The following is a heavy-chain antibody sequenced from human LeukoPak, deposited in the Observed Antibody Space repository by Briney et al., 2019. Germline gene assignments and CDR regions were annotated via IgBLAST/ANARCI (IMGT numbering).Heavy chain of an antibody. CDR2: IYYSGST. J-gene: IGHJ6*02. CDR3: ARGDMTTNYYYGMDV. CDR1: GGSISSYY. Sequence: SETLSLTCNVSGGSISSYYWSWIRQPPGKGLEWIGYIYYSGSTNYNPSLKRRVTISVDTSKNQFSLKLSSVTAADTAVYYCARGDMTTNYYYGMDVWGQGTTVTVSS. D-gene: IGHD4-11*01. V-gene: IGHV4-59*01.